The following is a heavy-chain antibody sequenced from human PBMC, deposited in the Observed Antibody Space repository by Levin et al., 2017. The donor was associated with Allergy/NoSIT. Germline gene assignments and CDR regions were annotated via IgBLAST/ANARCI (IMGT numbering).Heavy chain of an antibody. CDR1: GGSISSYY. CDR2: IYTSGST. D-gene: IGHD3-3*01. J-gene: IGHJ6*02. Sequence: PSETLSLTCTVSGGSISSYYWSWIRQPAGKGLEWIGRIYTSGSTNYNPSLKSRVTMSVDTSKNQFSLKLSSVTAADTAVYYCARDVPYYDFWSGYNYYYGMDVWGQGTTVTVSS. V-gene: IGHV4-4*07. CDR3: ARDVPYYDFWSGYNYYYGMDV.